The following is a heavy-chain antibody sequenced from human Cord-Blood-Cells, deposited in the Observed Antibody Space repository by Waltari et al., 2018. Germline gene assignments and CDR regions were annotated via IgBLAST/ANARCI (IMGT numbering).Heavy chain of an antibody. D-gene: IGHD6-6*01. CDR1: CYSFTSYW. V-gene: IGHV5-51*03. CDR3: ARATDSSSYYYYGMDV. Sequence: EVQLVQSGAEVKKPGESLKISCKGSCYSFTSYWTGRVRQMPGKGLEWMGIIYPGDSDTRYSPSFQGQVTISADKSISTAYLQWSSLKASDTAMYYCARATDSSSYYYYGMDVWGQGTTVTVSS. J-gene: IGHJ6*02. CDR2: IYPGDSDT.